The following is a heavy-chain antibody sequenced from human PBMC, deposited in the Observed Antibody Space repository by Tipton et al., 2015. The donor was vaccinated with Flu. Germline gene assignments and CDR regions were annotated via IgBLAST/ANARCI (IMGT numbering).Heavy chain of an antibody. Sequence: TLSLTCTVSGGSLSSFYWSWIRQPAGKGLEWIGGIYTSGSTKYNPSLKSRLSMSVDTSKSQFSLKLTSVTAADTAVYYCARGSGSGTYVIFDFWRQGTLVTVSS. D-gene: IGHD3-10*01. CDR2: IYTSGST. V-gene: IGHV4-4*07. CDR3: ARGSGSGTYVIFDF. CDR1: GGSLSSFY. J-gene: IGHJ4*02.